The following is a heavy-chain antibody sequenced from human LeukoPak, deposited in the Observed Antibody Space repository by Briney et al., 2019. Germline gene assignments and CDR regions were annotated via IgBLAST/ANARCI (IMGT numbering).Heavy chain of an antibody. J-gene: IGHJ4*02. CDR3: VRDGSYYDNSGYYYLY. CDR1: GGTFSSYA. CDR2: VTPMFGTA. V-gene: IGHV1-69*13. Sequence: WASVTVSFTASGGTFSSYAISWVRQAPGQGLEWMGGVTPMFGTANYAQKFQGRVTITADESTSTAYMELSSLRSEDTAVYYCVRDGSYYDNSGYYYLYWGQGTLVTVSS. D-gene: IGHD3-22*01.